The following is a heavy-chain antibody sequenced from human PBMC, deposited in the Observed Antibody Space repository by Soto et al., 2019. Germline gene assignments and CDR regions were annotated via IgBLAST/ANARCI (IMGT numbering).Heavy chain of an antibody. V-gene: IGHV3-15*07. J-gene: IGHJ4*02. Sequence: GGSLRLSCAASGFTFSNAWMNWVRQAPGKGLEWVGRIKSKTDGGTTDYAAPVKGRFTISRDDSKNTLYLQMNSLKTEDTAVYYCSFSSSPGLPFDYWGQGTLVTVSS. D-gene: IGHD6-6*01. CDR3: SFSSSPGLPFDY. CDR2: IKSKTDGGTT. CDR1: GFTFSNAW.